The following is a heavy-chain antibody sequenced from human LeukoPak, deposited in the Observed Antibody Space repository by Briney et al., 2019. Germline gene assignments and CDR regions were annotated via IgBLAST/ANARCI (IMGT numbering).Heavy chain of an antibody. Sequence: PSETLSLTCTVSGGSISYYYWSWIRQSPGKGLEWIGYIYYSGTTDYNPSLKSRVTISVDTSKNQFSLQLRSVTAADTAVYYCAREDPQTTVPEGMDVWGQGTTVTVSS. J-gene: IGHJ6*02. CDR1: GGSISYYY. V-gene: IGHV4-59*01. CDR3: AREDPQTTVPEGMDV. D-gene: IGHD4-17*01. CDR2: IYYSGTT.